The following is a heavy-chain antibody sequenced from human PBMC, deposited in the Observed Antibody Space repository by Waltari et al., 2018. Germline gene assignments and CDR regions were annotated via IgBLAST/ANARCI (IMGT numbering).Heavy chain of an antibody. Sequence: QVQLAQSGSELKKPGASVKISCKASGYTFTDYAINGVRQAPGQGLELMGWITTNTGNPTYAQGFIGRFVFSLDTSVSTAYLQITSLKTEDSAVYYCAREVVPPHTIVVNWFDPWGQGTLVTVSS. CDR1: GYTFTDYA. V-gene: IGHV7-4-1*02. CDR2: ITTNTGNP. D-gene: IGHD2-2*01. J-gene: IGHJ5*02. CDR3: AREVVPPHTIVVNWFDP.